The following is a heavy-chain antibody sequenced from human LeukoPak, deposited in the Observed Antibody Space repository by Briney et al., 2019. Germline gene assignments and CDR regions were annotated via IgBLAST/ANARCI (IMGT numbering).Heavy chain of an antibody. V-gene: IGHV4-39*01. Sequence: TASETLSLTCTVSGGSISSSSYYWGWIRQPPEKGLEWLGSIYYSGSTYYNPSLKSRVTISVDTSKNQFSLKLSSVTAADTAVYYCARSPRRVLSSLINRFDPWGQGTLVTVSS. CDR1: GGSISSSSYY. CDR3: ARSPRRVLSSLINRFDP. D-gene: IGHD3-10*01. CDR2: IYYSGST. J-gene: IGHJ5*02.